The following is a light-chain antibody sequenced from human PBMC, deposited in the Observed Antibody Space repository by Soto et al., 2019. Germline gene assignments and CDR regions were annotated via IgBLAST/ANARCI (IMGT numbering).Light chain of an antibody. CDR1: QSISSW. V-gene: IGKV1-5*01. CDR3: QHYDSYPWT. J-gene: IGKJ1*01. CDR2: DAS. Sequence: DIQMAQSPSTLSASVGDRVTITCRASQSISSWLAWYRQKPGKAPKLLIYDASSLESGVPSRFSGSGSGTEFTLTISSLQPDDFATYYCQHYDSYPWTVGQGTKMEIK.